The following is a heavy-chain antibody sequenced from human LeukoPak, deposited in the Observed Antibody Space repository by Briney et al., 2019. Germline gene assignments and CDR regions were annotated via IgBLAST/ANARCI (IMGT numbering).Heavy chain of an antibody. J-gene: IGHJ4*02. CDR3: ARDDVSGTAMVDFDY. V-gene: IGHV1-18*01. Sequence: ASVKVSCKASGYTFTSYGISWVRQAPGQGLEWMGWISAYNGNTNYAQKLQGRVTMTTDTSTSTAYMELRSLRSDDTAVYYCARDDVSGTAMVDFDYWGQGTLVTVSS. CDR1: GYTFTSYG. D-gene: IGHD5-18*01. CDR2: ISAYNGNT.